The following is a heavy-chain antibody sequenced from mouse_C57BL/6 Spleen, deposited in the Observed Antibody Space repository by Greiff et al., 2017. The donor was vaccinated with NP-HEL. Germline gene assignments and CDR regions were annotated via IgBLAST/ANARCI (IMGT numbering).Heavy chain of an antibody. J-gene: IGHJ4*01. Sequence: EVKLVESGGGLVKPGGSLKLSCAASGFTFSDYGMHWVRQAPEKGLEWVAYISSGSSTIYYADTVKGRFTISRDNAKNTLFLQMTSLRSEDTAMYYCARRAAGGYAMDYWGQGTSVTGSS. V-gene: IGHV5-17*01. CDR1: GFTFSDYG. CDR3: ARRAAGGYAMDY. D-gene: IGHD3-1*01. CDR2: ISSGSSTI.